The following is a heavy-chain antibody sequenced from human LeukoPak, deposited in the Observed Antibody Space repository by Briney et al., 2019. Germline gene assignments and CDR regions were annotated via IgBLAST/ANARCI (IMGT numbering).Heavy chain of an antibody. CDR1: GFTFSDYY. V-gene: IGHV3-11*04. CDR3: AREGLNSYYYYYMDV. J-gene: IGHJ6*03. CDR2: ISSSGSTI. Sequence: GGPLRLSCAASGFTFSDYYMSWIRRAPGEGLEWISYISSSGSTIDYADSAKGRFTISRDNVKNSVYLQMSSLRAEDTAVYYCAREGLNSYYYYYMDVWGKGTTVTVSS.